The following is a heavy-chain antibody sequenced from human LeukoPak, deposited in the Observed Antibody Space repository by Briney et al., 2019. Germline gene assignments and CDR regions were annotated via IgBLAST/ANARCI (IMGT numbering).Heavy chain of an antibody. CDR2: LSGSGGST. D-gene: IGHD3-22*01. CDR3: AKDHYYDSSGYYDP. V-gene: IGHV3-23*01. CDR1: GFTFSSYA. Sequence: GGSLRLSCAASGFTFSSYAMSWVRQAPGRGREWVSALSGSGGSTYSADSVKGRFTISRDNSKNTLYLQMNSLRAEDTAVYYCAKDHYYDSSGYYDPWGQGTLVTVSS. J-gene: IGHJ5*02.